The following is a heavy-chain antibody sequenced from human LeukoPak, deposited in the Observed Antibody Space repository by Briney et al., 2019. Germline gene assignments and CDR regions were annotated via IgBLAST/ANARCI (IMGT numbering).Heavy chain of an antibody. V-gene: IGHV3-9*01. CDR1: GFTFDDYA. CDR2: ISWNSGSI. Sequence: GGSLRLSCAASGFTFDDYAMHWVRQAPGKGLEWVSGISWNSGSIGYADSVKGRFTISRDNAKNSLYLQMNSLRAEDTALYYCAKDIVATIVGGGFDYWGQGTLVTVSS. D-gene: IGHD5-12*01. CDR3: AKDIVATIVGGGFDY. J-gene: IGHJ4*02.